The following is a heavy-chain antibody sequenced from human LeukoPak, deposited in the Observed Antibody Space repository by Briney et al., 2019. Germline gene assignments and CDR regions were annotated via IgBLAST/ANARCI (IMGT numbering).Heavy chain of an antibody. V-gene: IGHV4-59*01. Sequence: KPSETLSLTCTFSGGSISSDYWSWIRQPPGKGLEWIGYIYHSGNTNYNPSLKSRVTISVDTSKNQFSLKLNSVTAADTAVYYCARVGGRNTDRPPELYYFDYWGRGTLVTVSS. J-gene: IGHJ4*02. CDR3: ARVGGRNTDRPPELYYFDY. CDR2: IYHSGNT. D-gene: IGHD1-14*01. CDR1: GGSISSDY.